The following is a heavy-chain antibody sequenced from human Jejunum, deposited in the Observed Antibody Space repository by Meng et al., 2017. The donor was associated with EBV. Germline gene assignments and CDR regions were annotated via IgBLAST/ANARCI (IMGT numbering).Heavy chain of an antibody. D-gene: IGHD3-16*01. J-gene: IGHJ4*02. CDR3: TDVGGDMI. CDR1: GFTFTNSH. V-gene: IGHV3-15*01. CDR2: IKRTTDGGTT. Sequence: EGQLVGSGGGVVKPGESLRLSCAASGFTFTNSHMTWVRQAPGKGLEWVGRIKRTTDGGTTDYAAPVKGRFTISRDDSKNTLYLQMNSLKTEDTAVYYCTDVGGDMIWGQGILVTVSS.